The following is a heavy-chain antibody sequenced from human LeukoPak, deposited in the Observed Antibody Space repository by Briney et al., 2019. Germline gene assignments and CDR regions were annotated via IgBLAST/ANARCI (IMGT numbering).Heavy chain of an antibody. CDR3: ARQEPIAVADAFDI. Sequence: SETLSLTCTVSGGSVRSGSYYWSWIRQPPGKGLEWIGYIYYSGSTNYNPSLKSRVTISVDTSKNQFSLKLSSVTAADTAVYYCARQEPIAVADAFDIWGQGTMVTVSS. J-gene: IGHJ3*02. V-gene: IGHV4-61*01. CDR1: GGSVRSGSYY. CDR2: IYYSGST. D-gene: IGHD6-19*01.